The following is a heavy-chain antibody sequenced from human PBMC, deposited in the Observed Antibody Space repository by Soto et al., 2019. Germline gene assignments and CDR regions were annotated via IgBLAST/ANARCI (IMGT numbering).Heavy chain of an antibody. CDR2: IKSKTDGGTT. Sequence: GGSLRLSCAAPGFTFSNAWMSWVRQAPGKGLEWVGRIKSKTDGGTTDYAAPVKGRFTISRDDSKNTLYLQMNSLKTEDTAVYYCATTVVAAKGIRTQHWGQGTLVTVSS. D-gene: IGHD2-15*01. V-gene: IGHV3-15*01. CDR3: ATTVVAAKGIRTQH. CDR1: GFTFSNAW. J-gene: IGHJ1*01.